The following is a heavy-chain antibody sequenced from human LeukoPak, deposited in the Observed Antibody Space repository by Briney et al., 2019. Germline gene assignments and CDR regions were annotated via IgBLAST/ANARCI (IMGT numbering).Heavy chain of an antibody. V-gene: IGHV1-46*01. CDR2: ISASAGST. D-gene: IGHD3-9*01. Sequence: ASVKVSCKASGYTFTSYGFNWVRQAPGQGLGWIGRISASAGSTSYAQRFQGRVTMTRDTSTSTVYMELSSLRSEDTAVYYCARDLFSRRYFDYWGQGTLVTVSS. J-gene: IGHJ4*02. CDR1: GYTFTSYG. CDR3: ARDLFSRRYFDY.